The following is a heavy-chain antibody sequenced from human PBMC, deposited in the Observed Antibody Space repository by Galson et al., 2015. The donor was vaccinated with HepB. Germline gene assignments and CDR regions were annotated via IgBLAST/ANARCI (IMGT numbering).Heavy chain of an antibody. CDR2: IKKDGSDQ. CDR1: GFSLINYW. D-gene: IGHD3-16*01. V-gene: IGHV3-7*03. Sequence: SLRLSCAASGFSLINYWMSWVRQAPGKGLEWVANIKKDGSDQYYVGSVRGRFTIARDNVKNSLSLQMNGLRAEDTAVYYCAREGACAEDSWGQGTLVTVSS. CDR3: AREGACAEDS. J-gene: IGHJ4*02.